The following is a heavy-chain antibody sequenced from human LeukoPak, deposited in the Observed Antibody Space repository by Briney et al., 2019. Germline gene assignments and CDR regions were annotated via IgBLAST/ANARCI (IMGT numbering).Heavy chain of an antibody. J-gene: IGHJ4*02. CDR3: ARGYYDYVWGSYRYYDY. CDR2: IYTSGST. Sequence: SETLSLTCTVSGGSISSYYWSWIRQPAGKGLEWIGRIYTSGSTNYNPSLKSRVTMSVDTSRNQFSLKLSSVTAADTAVYYCARGYYDYVWGSYRYYDYWGQGTLVTVSS. D-gene: IGHD3-16*02. CDR1: GGSISSYY. V-gene: IGHV4-4*07.